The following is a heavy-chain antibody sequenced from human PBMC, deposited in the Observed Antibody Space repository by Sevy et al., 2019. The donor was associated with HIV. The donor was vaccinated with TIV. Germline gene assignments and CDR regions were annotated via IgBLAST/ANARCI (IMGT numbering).Heavy chain of an antibody. CDR3: ARXXXXYDXXGYXFHXXX. CDR2: XSRRISPN. CDR1: XXTXXSXX. Sequence: GGSXXLSXAXXXXTXXSXXMXXVXQAPGKGLEXVSYXSRRISPNYYADSVKGRFTISRDNAKNSLYRQMNSLRDEXTAVXXXARXXXXYDXXGYXFHXXXXGQGTLVTVSS. J-gene: IGHJ4*02. D-gene: IGHD3-22*01. V-gene: IGHV3-48*02.